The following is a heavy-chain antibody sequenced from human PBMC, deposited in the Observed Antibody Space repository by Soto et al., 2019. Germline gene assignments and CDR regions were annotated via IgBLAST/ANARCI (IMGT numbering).Heavy chain of an antibody. J-gene: IGHJ6*04. V-gene: IGHV4-59*01. CDR1: GGSISSYY. Sequence: TSETLSLTCTVSGGSISSYYWSWIRQPPGKGLEWIGYIYYSGSTNYNPSLKSRVTISVDTSKNQFSLKLSSVTAADTAVYYCAREPTYCSGGSCYESALDVWGKGTTVTVSS. CDR2: IYYSGST. D-gene: IGHD2-15*01. CDR3: AREPTYCSGGSCYESALDV.